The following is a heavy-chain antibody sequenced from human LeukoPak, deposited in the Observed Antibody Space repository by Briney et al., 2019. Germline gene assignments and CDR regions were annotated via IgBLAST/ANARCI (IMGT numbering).Heavy chain of an antibody. CDR3: ARIRITYSSVSSFGY. CDR2: ISYDGSSE. Sequence: PGGSLRLSFAASGFTFSSYAMHWVRQAPGKGLEWVALISYDGSSEYYADSVKGRFTISRDNSMNTLYLQMISLRAEDTAVYYCARIRITYSSVSSFGYWGQGTLVIVSS. D-gene: IGHD6-19*01. V-gene: IGHV3-30-3*01. J-gene: IGHJ4*02. CDR1: GFTFSSYA.